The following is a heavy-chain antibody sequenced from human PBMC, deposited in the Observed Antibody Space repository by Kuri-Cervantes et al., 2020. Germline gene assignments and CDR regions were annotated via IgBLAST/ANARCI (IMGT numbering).Heavy chain of an antibody. J-gene: IGHJ4*02. Sequence: ASVKVSCKASGYTFTGYYMHWVRQATGQGLEWMGWMNPNSGNTGYAQKFQGRVTMTRNTSISTAYMELSSLRSEDTAVYYCARGPPAAAGTLNYWGQGTLVTVSS. D-gene: IGHD6-13*01. CDR1: GYTFTGYY. CDR2: MNPNSGNT. CDR3: ARGPPAAAGTLNY. V-gene: IGHV1-8*02.